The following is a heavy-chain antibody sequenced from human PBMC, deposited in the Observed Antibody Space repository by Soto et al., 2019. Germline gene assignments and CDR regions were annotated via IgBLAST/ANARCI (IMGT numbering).Heavy chain of an antibody. D-gene: IGHD6-13*01. CDR1: GFTFSNYW. V-gene: IGHV3-7*01. J-gene: IGHJ4*02. CDR2: INEAGTET. CDR3: GRGFRVNTASG. Sequence: PVGSLGLSCEDSGFTFSNYWMDWVRQPPGEGLEWVANINEAGTETNYLDSVKGRFTISRDNSKNTLFLQIYRLRAEDTAVYYCGRGFRVNTASGWGQGSLVTVSS.